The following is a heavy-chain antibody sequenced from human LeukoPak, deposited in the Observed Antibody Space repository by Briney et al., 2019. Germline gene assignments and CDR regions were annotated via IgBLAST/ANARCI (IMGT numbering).Heavy chain of an antibody. Sequence: SGPTLVNPTETLTLTCTVSGFSLSNARMGVSWIRQPPGKALEWLAHIFSNDEKSYSTSLKSRLTISKDTSKSQVVLTMTNMDPVDTATYYCARTAPAAAGHNFDYWGQGTLVTVSS. V-gene: IGHV2-26*01. J-gene: IGHJ4*02. CDR1: GFSLSNARMG. D-gene: IGHD6-25*01. CDR3: ARTAPAAAGHNFDY. CDR2: IFSNDEK.